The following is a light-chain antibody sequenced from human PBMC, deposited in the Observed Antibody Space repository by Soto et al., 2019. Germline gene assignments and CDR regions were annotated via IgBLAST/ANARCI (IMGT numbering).Light chain of an antibody. CDR2: AAS. J-gene: IGKJ2*01. CDR3: QHYGRSPYT. V-gene: IGKV3-20*01. Sequence: EIVLTQSPGTLSLSPGERATLSCRASQSVSSSYLAWYQQKPGQAPRLLIYAASSRATDIPDRFSGRGSGTDFPLTISRLEPEDFAVYYCQHYGRSPYTFGQGTKLEIK. CDR1: QSVSSSY.